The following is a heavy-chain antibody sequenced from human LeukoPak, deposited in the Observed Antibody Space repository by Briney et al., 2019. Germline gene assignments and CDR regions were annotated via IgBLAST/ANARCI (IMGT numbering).Heavy chain of an antibody. V-gene: IGHV3-21*01. CDR3: AREYVGPWYFDY. CDR1: SVTISSYN. CDR2: ISSSSSYI. D-gene: IGHD1-26*01. Sequence: PWGSPEPSLSASSVTISSYNINKVLPAPGKGLEWGSGISSSSSYIYDADSVKGRFNISRDNAKTSLCLQMISLRAEDTAGYYCAREYVGPWYFDYWGHRTPFTVSS. J-gene: IGHJ4*01.